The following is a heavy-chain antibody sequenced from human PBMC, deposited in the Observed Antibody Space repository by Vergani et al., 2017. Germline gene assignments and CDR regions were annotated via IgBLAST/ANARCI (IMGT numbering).Heavy chain of an antibody. CDR3: ARVLCSSTSCPYYYGMDV. V-gene: IGHV1-8*03. Sequence: QVQLVQSGAEVKKPGSSVKVSCKASGGTFTSYDINWVRQATGQGLEWMGWMNPNSGNTGYAQKFQGRVTITRNTSISTAYMELSSLRSEDTAVYYCARVLCSSTSCPYYYGMDVWGQGTTVTVSS. D-gene: IGHD2-2*01. J-gene: IGHJ6*02. CDR2: MNPNSGNT. CDR1: GGTFTSYD.